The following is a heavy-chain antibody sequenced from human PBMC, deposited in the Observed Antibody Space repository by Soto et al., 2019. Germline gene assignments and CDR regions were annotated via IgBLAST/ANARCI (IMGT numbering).Heavy chain of an antibody. J-gene: IGHJ4*02. D-gene: IGHD1-7*01. CDR2: IYQNGEK. CDR3: VHRPASEAGTFYIY. CDR1: GFSLSTRGVG. Sequence: QISLKESGPTLVKPTQTLTLTCSFSGFSLSTRGVGVSWIRQPPGKALEWLALIYQNGEKHYSPSLQSRLTITKDTSKNLVFLTMTNMDPVDTATYYCVHRPASEAGTFYIYWGQGSLVTVSS. V-gene: IGHV2-5*01.